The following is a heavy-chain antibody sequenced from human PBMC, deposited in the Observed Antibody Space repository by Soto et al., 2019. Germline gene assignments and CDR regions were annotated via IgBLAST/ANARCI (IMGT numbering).Heavy chain of an antibody. CDR1: GGSISSGDYY. J-gene: IGHJ4*02. Sequence: SETLSLTCTVSGGSISSGDYYWSWIRQPPGKGLEWIGYIYYSGSTYYNPSLKSRVTMSVDTSKNQFTLKLSSVTAADTAVYYCARNSPIHNYDFWSGYYTSSQGFDYWGQGTRVTVCS. V-gene: IGHV4-30-4*01. CDR2: IYYSGST. CDR3: ARNSPIHNYDFWSGYYTSSQGFDY. D-gene: IGHD3-3*01.